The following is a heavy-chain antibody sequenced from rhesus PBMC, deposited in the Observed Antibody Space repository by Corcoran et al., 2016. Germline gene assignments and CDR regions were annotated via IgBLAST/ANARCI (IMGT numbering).Heavy chain of an antibody. D-gene: IGHD6-25*01. CDR3: ARDSEYSGS. CDR2: IYGSGPST. Sequence: QLQLQESGPGLVKPSATLSVTCAVSGGSIRSSYWRWIRQAPGKGLEWIGYIYGSGPSTNSNPSRKRRVTLSLDTSKNQLSLKLSSVTAADPVVYYCARDSEYSGSWGQGVLVTVSS. CDR1: GGSIRSSY. J-gene: IGHJ4*01. V-gene: IGHV4-169*02.